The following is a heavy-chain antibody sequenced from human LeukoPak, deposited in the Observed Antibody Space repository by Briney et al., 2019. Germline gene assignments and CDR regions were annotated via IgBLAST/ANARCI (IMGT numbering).Heavy chain of an antibody. V-gene: IGHV3-30*04. J-gene: IGHJ4*02. D-gene: IGHD1-1*01. CDR2: ISYDGSNK. CDR3: ARRERYRPLDH. CDR1: GFTFSSYA. Sequence: PGGSLRLSCAASGFTFSSYAMHWVRQAPGKGLEWVAVISYDGSNKYYADSVKGRFTISRDNAKNSLYLQMNSLRDEDTGLYYCARRERYRPLDHWGQGTLVTVSS.